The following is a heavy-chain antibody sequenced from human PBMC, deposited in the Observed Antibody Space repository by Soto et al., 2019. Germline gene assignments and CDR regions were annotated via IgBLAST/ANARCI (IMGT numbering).Heavy chain of an antibody. J-gene: IGHJ6*02. D-gene: IGHD2-2*02. CDR2: ISYDGSNK. V-gene: IGHV3-30-3*01. CDR3: AKDGPTSDPDIVVVPAAIDDYYYYGMDV. CDR1: GFTFSSYA. Sequence: GGSLRLSCAASGFTFSSYAMHWVRQAPGKGLEWVAVISYDGSNKYYADSVKGRFTISRDNSKNTLYLQMNSLRAEDTAVYYCAKDGPTSDPDIVVVPAAIDDYYYYGMDVWGQGTTVTVSS.